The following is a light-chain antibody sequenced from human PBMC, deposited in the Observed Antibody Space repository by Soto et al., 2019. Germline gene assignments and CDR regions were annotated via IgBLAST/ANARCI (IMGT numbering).Light chain of an antibody. CDR3: CSYAGTYIPL. CDR2: DVS. CDR1: SSDVGAYNF. Sequence: QSALTQPRSVSGSPGQSVTISCTGTSSDVGAYNFVSWYQHNPGKAPKLMIFDVSARPSGVPDRLSGSKSANTASLTISGLQTEDEADYYCCSYAGTYIPLFGGGTKLTVL. J-gene: IGLJ2*01. V-gene: IGLV2-11*01.